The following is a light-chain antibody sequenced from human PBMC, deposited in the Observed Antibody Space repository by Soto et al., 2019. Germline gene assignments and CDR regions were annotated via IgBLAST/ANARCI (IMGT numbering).Light chain of an antibody. CDR1: QSLLHSNGYNY. J-gene: IGKJ5*01. Sequence: DIVMTQSPLSLPVTPGEPASISCRSSQSLLHSNGYNYLDWYLQKPGQSPQLLIYLGSNRASGVPDRFSGGGSGTDFTLQISRVEAEDVGVYYCMQALQTPAFGQGTRLEIK. CDR2: LGS. CDR3: MQALQTPA. V-gene: IGKV2-28*01.